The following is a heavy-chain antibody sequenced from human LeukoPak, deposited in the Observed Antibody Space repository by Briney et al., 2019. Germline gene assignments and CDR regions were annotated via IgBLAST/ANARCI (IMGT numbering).Heavy chain of an antibody. Sequence: ASVKVSCKASGGTFSSYAISWVRQAPGQGLEWMGGIIPIFGTANYAQKFQGRVTITADKPTSTAYMELSSLRSEDTAVYYCAREADIVVVPAYYTPHAFDIWGQGTMVTVSS. D-gene: IGHD2-2*01. CDR2: IIPIFGTA. CDR3: AREADIVVVPAYYTPHAFDI. CDR1: GGTFSSYA. V-gene: IGHV1-69*06. J-gene: IGHJ3*02.